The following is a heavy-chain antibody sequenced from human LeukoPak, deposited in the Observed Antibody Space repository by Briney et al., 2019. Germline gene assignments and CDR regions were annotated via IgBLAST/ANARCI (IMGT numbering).Heavy chain of an antibody. CDR2: INHRGST. J-gene: IGHJ4*02. D-gene: IGHD3-3*01. V-gene: IGHV4-34*01. CDR3: ARGRITTFGVVIPLDY. Sequence: SETLSLTCGVYGGSFSAYYWSWIRQAPEKGLEWIGEINHRGSTNYNPSLKSRVTISLDTSENQFSLKLSSVTAADTAVYYCARGRITTFGVVIPLDYWGQGALVTVSS. CDR1: GGSFSAYY.